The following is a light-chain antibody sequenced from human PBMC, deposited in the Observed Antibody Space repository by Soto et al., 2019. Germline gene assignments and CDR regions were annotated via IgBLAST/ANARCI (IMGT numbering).Light chain of an antibody. CDR2: AAS. CDR1: QGIRDE. V-gene: IGKV1-6*01. J-gene: IGKJ1*01. Sequence: AIRMTQSPSSLSSSLGDRVTITFLASQGIRDELGWYQQKAGKAPNLLISAASRLQSGVPPRFSGSGSGRDFTLTISSLRPEDIATYFCQQSYTSPPWTFGQGTKVDIK. CDR3: QQSYTSPPWT.